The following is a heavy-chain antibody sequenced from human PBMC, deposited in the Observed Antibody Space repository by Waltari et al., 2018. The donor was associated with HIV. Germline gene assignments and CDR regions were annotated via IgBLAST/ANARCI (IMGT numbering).Heavy chain of an antibody. Sequence: QIQLVQSGAEVKKPAASVKVSCKASGYTCSDYGISWVRQAPGQGLEWMGWISGLSEERRNYAQKFQGRVTLSTDTSTTTAYMELRSLRSDDTAIYYCARGSLLRNWLDPWGQGTLVTVSS. J-gene: IGHJ5*02. D-gene: IGHD3-22*01. CDR3: ARGSLLRNWLDP. CDR1: GYTCSDYG. CDR2: ISGLSEERR. V-gene: IGHV1-18*01.